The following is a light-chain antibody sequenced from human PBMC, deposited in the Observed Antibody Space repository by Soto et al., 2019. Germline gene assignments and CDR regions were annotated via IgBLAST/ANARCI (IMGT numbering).Light chain of an antibody. J-gene: IGLJ2*01. V-gene: IGLV1-40*01. Sequence: QSVLTQPPSVSGAPGQRVTISCTGSSSNIGAGYDVHWYQHLPGTAPKLLISSNTNRPSGVPDRFSGSKSGTSASLAITGVQAEDEADYYCQSYDSSLSVVVFGGGTKLTVL. CDR2: SNT. CDR3: QSYDSSLSVVV. CDR1: SSNIGAGYD.